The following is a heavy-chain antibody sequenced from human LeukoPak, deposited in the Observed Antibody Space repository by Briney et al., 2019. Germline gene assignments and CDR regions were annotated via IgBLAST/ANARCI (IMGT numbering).Heavy chain of an antibody. CDR1: GFTFSSYG. CDR2: IRYDGSNK. CDR3: AKDFGLDYYGSGSPSIAIDY. J-gene: IGHJ4*02. V-gene: IGHV3-30*02. D-gene: IGHD3-10*01. Sequence: GGSLRLSCAASGFTFSSYGMHWVRQAPGKGLEWVAFIRYDGSNKYYADSVKGRFTISRDNSKNTLYLQMNSLRAEDTAVYYCAKDFGLDYYGSGSPSIAIDYWGQGTLVTVSS.